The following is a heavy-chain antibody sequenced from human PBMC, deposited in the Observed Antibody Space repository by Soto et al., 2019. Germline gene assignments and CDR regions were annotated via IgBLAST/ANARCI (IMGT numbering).Heavy chain of an antibody. J-gene: IGHJ4*02. D-gene: IGHD3-22*01. CDR1: GGSFSGYY. V-gene: IGHV4-34*01. CDR3: ARYYYDSSGYYYQHFDY. Sequence: SETLSLTCAVYGGSFSGYYWSWIRQPPGKGLEWIGEINHSGSTNYNPSLKSRVTISVDTSKNQFSLKLSSVTAADTAVYYCARYYYDSSGYYYQHFDYWGQGTLVTVS. CDR2: INHSGST.